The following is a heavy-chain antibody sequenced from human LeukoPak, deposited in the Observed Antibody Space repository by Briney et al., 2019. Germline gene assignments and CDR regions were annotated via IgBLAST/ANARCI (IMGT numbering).Heavy chain of an antibody. CDR3: AKDDLYGKFDY. V-gene: IGHV3-23*01. CDR2: ITSSGGST. D-gene: IGHD4-17*01. CDR1: GFSFSTYG. Sequence: PGGSLRLSCAASGFSFSTYGMSWVRQAPGKGLEWVSAITSSGGSTYYADSVKGRFTISRDNSKHTMYLQMNSQRAEDTAVYYCAKDDLYGKFDYWGQGTLATVSS. J-gene: IGHJ4*02.